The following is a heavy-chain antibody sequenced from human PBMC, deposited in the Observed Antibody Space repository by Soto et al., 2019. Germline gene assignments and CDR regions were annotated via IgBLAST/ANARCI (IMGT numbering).Heavy chain of an antibody. J-gene: IGHJ5*02. CDR3: ARHSDYYYGSDSHGASFDP. CDR2: IYSTGHT. V-gene: IGHV4-39*01. D-gene: IGHD3-10*01. Sequence: QLQLQESGPGLVKPSETLSLTCTVYGDSFGTPFYYWGWIRQPPGRGLEWVASIYSTGHTYYNPSIKSRVTISLSTSNNQFSQKLTSVSAADTAVYSCARHSDYYYGSDSHGASFDPWGQGTLVTVSS. CDR1: GDSFGTPFYY.